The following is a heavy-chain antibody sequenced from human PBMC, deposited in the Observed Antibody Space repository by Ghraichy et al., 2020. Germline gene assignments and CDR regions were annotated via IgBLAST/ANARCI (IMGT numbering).Heavy chain of an antibody. CDR1: GYDFKIYD. J-gene: IGHJ4*02. V-gene: IGHV1-18*01. CDR2: ISTSNGNT. Sequence: ASVKVSCKTSGYDFKIYDINWVRQAPGQGLEWLGWISTSNGNTNFADRFKDRLTMTTESSTTIVYLEVRSLTSDDTAVYYCARNTTGTTDLWGQGTLITVSS. CDR3: ARNTTGTTDL. D-gene: IGHD1-1*01.